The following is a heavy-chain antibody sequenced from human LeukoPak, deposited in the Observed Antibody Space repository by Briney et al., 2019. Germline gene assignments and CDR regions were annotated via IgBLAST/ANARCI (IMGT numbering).Heavy chain of an antibody. CDR3: ARDGRRSSDAFDI. CDR2: INHSGST. V-gene: IGHV4-34*01. J-gene: IGHJ3*02. D-gene: IGHD1-26*01. Sequence: SETLSLTCAVYGGSFSGYYWSWIRQPPGKGLEWIGEINHSGSTNYNPSLKSRVAMSVDTSKNQFSLKLSSVTAADTAVYYCARDGRRSSDAFDIWGQGTMVTVSS. CDR1: GGSFSGYY.